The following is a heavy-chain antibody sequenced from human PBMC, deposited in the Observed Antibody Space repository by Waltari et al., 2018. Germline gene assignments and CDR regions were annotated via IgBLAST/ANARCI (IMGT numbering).Heavy chain of an antibody. CDR3: ARQVSGYSSGWYVDY. Sequence: EVQLVQSGAEVKKPGESLKISCKGSGYRFTSYWIGWVRPVPGKGLAWMGIIYPGDSDTRYSPSFQGQVTISADKSISTAYLQWSSLKASDTAMYYCARQVSGYSSGWYVDYWGQGTLVTVSS. CDR2: IYPGDSDT. V-gene: IGHV5-51*01. CDR1: GYRFTSYW. D-gene: IGHD6-19*01. J-gene: IGHJ4*02.